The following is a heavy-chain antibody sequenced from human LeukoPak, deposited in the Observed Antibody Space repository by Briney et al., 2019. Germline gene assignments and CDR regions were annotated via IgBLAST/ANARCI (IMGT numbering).Heavy chain of an antibody. CDR1: GFTSTNYA. J-gene: IGHJ6*02. CDR3: AKSSHPTYRYYDILTGYGSVDV. D-gene: IGHD3-9*01. CDR2: NSGRVGSK. Sequence: GGSLRLSCAASGFTSTNYAMSWVCPAPGKGLERVSANSGRVGSKYYADSVKGWFTISRDNTKNSVYLQMNSLRAEDTAVYYCAKSSHPTYRYYDILTGYGSVDVWGQGTTVTVSS. V-gene: IGHV3-23*01.